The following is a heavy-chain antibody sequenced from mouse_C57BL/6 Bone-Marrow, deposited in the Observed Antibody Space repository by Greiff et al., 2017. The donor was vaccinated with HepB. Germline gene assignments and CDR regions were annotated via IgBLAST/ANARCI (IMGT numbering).Heavy chain of an antibody. Sequence: VQLQQSVAELVRPGASVKLSCTASGFNIKTTYMHWVKQRPEQGLEWIGRIDPANGNTKYAPKFQGKATITADTSSNTAYLQLSSLTSEDTAIYYCAKYRSFAYWGQGTLVTVSA. CDR2: IDPANGNT. J-gene: IGHJ3*01. V-gene: IGHV14-3*01. CDR1: GFNIKTTY. CDR3: AKYRSFAY. D-gene: IGHD5-1-1*01.